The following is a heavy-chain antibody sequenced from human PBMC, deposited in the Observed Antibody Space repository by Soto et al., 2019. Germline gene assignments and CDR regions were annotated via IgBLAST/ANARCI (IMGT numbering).Heavy chain of an antibody. V-gene: IGHV3-23*01. CDR2: ITDSGGST. J-gene: IGHJ4*02. D-gene: IGHD4-17*01. Sequence: PGGSLRPSCAASGFTFNNYGMSWVRQAPGKGLEWVSAITDSGGSTYYADSVKGRFTISRDNSKNTVYLQMNSLRAEDTAVYYCAKAATVVTLYYFDYWGQGTLVTAPQ. CDR1: GFTFNNYG. CDR3: AKAATVVTLYYFDY.